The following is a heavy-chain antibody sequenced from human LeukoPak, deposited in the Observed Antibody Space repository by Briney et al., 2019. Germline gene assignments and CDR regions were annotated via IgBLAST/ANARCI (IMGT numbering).Heavy chain of an antibody. J-gene: IGHJ4*02. CDR3: ARTRVVRGVIDPFFDY. CDR1: GYTFTSYG. V-gene: IGHV1-46*01. CDR2: INPSGGST. Sequence: ASVKVSCKASGYTFTSYGISWVRQAPGQGLEWMGIINPSGGSTSYAQKFQGRVTMTRDTSTSTVYMELSSLRSEDTAVYYCARTRVVRGVIDPFFDYWGQGTLVTVSS. D-gene: IGHD3-10*01.